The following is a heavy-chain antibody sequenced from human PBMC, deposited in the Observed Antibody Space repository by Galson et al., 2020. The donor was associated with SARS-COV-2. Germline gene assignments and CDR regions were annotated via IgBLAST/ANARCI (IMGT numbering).Heavy chain of an antibody. CDR2: IYTTGST. J-gene: IGHJ6*02. V-gene: IGHV4-4*07. Sequence: ASETLSLTCSVSGGSIGSYYWSWIRQPAGKGLEWIGRIYTTGSTTYNPSLKSRVTMPVDKSKNQFSLKLSSVTAADTAVYYCVSDLHYYDSSSYRYYYTMAVWGHGTTVTVS. CDR1: GGSIGSYY. CDR3: VSDLHYYDSSSYRYYYTMAV. D-gene: IGHD3-22*01.